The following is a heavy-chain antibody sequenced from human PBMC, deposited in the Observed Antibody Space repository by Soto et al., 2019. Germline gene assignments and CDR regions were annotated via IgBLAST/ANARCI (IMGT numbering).Heavy chain of an antibody. V-gene: IGHV3-73*01. Sequence: PGGSLRLSCAASGFTFSGAAIHWVRQASGKGLGWVGRVRSRAKNYATGYGESVKGRFIISRDESKNMAYLQMSSLTAEDTAVYYCTRWETGMPQFDYWGQGTPVTVSS. D-gene: IGHD1-26*01. CDR3: TRWETGMPQFDY. J-gene: IGHJ4*02. CDR2: VRSRAKNYAT. CDR1: GFTFSGAA.